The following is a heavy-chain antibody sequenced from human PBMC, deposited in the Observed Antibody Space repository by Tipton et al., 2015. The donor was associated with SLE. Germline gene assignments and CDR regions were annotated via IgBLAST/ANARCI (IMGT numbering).Heavy chain of an antibody. CDR1: GFTFSSYW. J-gene: IGHJ4*02. CDR3: AKDVRNALSGGLDY. Sequence: SLRLSCAASGFTFSSYWMHWVRQAPGKGLVWVSRINSDGSSTSYADSVKGRFTVSRDNSRNTVYLQMNSLRAEDTAIYYCAKDVRNALSGGLDYWGQGTLVAVSS. V-gene: IGHV3-74*01. CDR2: INSDGSST. D-gene: IGHD3-10*02.